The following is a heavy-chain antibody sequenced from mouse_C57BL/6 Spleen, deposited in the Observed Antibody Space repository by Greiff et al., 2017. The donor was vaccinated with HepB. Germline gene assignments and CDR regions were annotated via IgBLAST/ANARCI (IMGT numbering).Heavy chain of an antibody. CDR3: ARPLAYYCGSSPGGYWYFDV. CDR2: IFPGSGST. Sequence: VQLQQSGPELVKPGASVKISCKASGYTFTDYYINWVKQRPGQGLEWIGWIFPGSGSTYYNEKFKGKATLTVDKSSSTAYMLLSSLTSEDSAVYFCARPLAYYCGSSPGGYWYFDVWGTGTTVTVSS. V-gene: IGHV1-75*01. D-gene: IGHD1-1*01. CDR1: GYTFTDYY. J-gene: IGHJ1*03.